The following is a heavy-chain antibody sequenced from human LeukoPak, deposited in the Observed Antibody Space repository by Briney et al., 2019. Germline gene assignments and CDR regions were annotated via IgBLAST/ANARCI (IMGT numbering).Heavy chain of an antibody. CDR3: ARDLEPYGHGGFDY. V-gene: IGHV4-59*01. Sequence: SETLSLTCTVSGGSISSYYWSWIRQPPGKGLEWIGYIYYSGSTNYNPSLKSRVTISVDTSKNQFSLKLSSVTAADTAVYYCARDLEPYGHGGFDYWGQGTLVTVSS. CDR1: GGSISSYY. J-gene: IGHJ4*02. CDR2: IYYSGST. D-gene: IGHD1-14*01.